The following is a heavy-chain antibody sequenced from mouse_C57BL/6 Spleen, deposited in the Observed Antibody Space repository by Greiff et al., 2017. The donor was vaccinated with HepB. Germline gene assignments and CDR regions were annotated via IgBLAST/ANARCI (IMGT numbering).Heavy chain of an antibody. Sequence: EVQLQQSGAELVRPGASVKLSCTASGFNIKDDYMHWVKQRPEQGLEWIGWIDPENGDTEYASKFQGKATITADTSSNTAYRQLSSLTYEDTAVYYCTTSPRRYFDVWGTGTTVTVSS. J-gene: IGHJ1*03. CDR3: TTSPRRYFDV. CDR1: GFNIKDDY. V-gene: IGHV14-4*01. CDR2: IDPENGDT.